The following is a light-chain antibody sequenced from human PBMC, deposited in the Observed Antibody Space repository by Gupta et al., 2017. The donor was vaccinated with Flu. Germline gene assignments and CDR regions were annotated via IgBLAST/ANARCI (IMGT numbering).Light chain of an antibody. V-gene: IGLV2-11*01. CDR3: SSHSGRVTWV. Sequence: QSAPTQPRSVSGSPGQSVTISCAGTSSNVGSSNRVSWYQQRPGKAPKLILYEVTERPSGVPGRFSGSKSGNTASLTISGLEAEDEADYYCSSHSGRVTWVFGTGTTVTVL. CDR2: EVT. J-gene: IGLJ1*01. CDR1: SSNVGSSNR.